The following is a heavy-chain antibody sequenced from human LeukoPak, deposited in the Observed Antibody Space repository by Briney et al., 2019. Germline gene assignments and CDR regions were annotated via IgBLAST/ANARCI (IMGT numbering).Heavy chain of an antibody. J-gene: IGHJ4*02. CDR2: IYSGGNT. Sequence: TGGSLRLSCAASGFTVSSSYMTWVRQAPGKGLEWVSIIYSGGNTYYADSVKGRFTISRDNSKNTLYLQMNSLKAEDTAVYYCARDPDGYRQGHHFDYWGQGTLVTVSS. CDR1: GFTVSSSY. V-gene: IGHV3-66*01. CDR3: ARDPDGYRQGHHFDY. D-gene: IGHD5-18*01.